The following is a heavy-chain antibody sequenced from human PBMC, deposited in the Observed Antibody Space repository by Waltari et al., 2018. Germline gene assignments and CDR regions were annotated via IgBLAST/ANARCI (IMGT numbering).Heavy chain of an antibody. CDR1: GFTFSSYA. D-gene: IGHD1-26*01. CDR2: ISYDGSNK. CDR3: AREWVRELRSLDY. Sequence: QVQLVESGGGVVQPGRSLRLSCAASGFTFSSYAMHWVRQAPGKGLEWVAVISYDGSNKYYADSVKGRFTISRDNSKNTLYLQMNSLRAEDTAVDYCAREWVRELRSLDYWGQGTLVTVSS. V-gene: IGHV3-30-3*01. J-gene: IGHJ4*02.